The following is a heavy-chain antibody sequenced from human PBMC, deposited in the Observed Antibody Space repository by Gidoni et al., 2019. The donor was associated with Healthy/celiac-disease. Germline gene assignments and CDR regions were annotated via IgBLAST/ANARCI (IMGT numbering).Heavy chain of an antibody. D-gene: IGHD3-22*01. J-gene: IGHJ4*02. CDR2: INHSGST. V-gene: IGHV4-34*01. CDR3: ARAVVNYYDSSGKLDY. Sequence: LSLTCAVYGWSFSGYYWSWIRQPPGKGLEWIGEINHSGSTNYNPSLKSRVTISVDMSKNQFSLKLSSGTAADTAVYYCARAVVNYYDSSGKLDYWGQGTLVTVSS. CDR1: GWSFSGYY.